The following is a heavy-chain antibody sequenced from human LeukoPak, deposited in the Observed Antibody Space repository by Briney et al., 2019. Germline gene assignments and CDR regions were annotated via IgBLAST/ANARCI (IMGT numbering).Heavy chain of an antibody. J-gene: IGHJ4*02. CDR3: VRGDYGDYTLFDY. V-gene: IGHV3-53*01. Sequence: GGSLRLSCAASGFTFSSNYMSWVRQAPGKGLEWVSVIYSGGSTYYADSEKGRFTISRDNSKNTLYLQMNSLRAEDTAVYYCVRGDYGDYTLFDYWGQGTLVTVSS. CDR1: GFTFSSNY. D-gene: IGHD4-17*01. CDR2: IYSGGST.